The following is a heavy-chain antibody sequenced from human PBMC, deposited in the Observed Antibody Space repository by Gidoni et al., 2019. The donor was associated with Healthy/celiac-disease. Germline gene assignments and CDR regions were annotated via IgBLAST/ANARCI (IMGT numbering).Heavy chain of an antibody. Sequence: QVQLVASGGGVVQPGRSLRLSCAASGFTFSSYAMHWVRQAPGKGLEWVAVISYDGSNKYYADSVKGRFTISRDNSKNTLYLQMNSLRAEDTAVYYCARELAFWSGYLDYWGQGTLVTVSS. CDR1: GFTFSSYA. D-gene: IGHD3-3*01. J-gene: IGHJ4*02. V-gene: IGHV3-30*01. CDR2: ISYDGSNK. CDR3: ARELAFWSGYLDY.